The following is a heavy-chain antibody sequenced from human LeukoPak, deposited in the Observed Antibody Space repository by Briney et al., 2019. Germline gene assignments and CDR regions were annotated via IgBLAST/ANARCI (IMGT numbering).Heavy chain of an antibody. D-gene: IGHD6-13*01. CDR1: GFTFSSYA. Sequence: PGGSLRLSCAASGFTFSSYAMHWVRQAPGKGLEWVAVISYDGSNKYYADSVKGRFTISRDNSKNTLYLQMNSLRAEDTAVYYCARVKPPPAAGDYWGQGTLVTVSS. V-gene: IGHV3-30*04. CDR2: ISYDGSNK. J-gene: IGHJ4*02. CDR3: ARVKPPPAAGDY.